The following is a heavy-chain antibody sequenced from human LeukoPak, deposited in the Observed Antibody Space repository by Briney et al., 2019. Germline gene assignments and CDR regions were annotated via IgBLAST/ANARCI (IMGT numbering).Heavy chain of an antibody. Sequence: ASVKVSCKASGGTFSSYAISWVRQAPGQGLEWMGGIIPIFGTANYAQKFQGRVTITADESTSTAYMELSSLRSEDTVVYYCARATGYDILSGYYGNWGQGTLVTVSS. CDR1: GGTFSSYA. CDR2: IIPIFGTA. CDR3: ARATGYDILSGYYGN. D-gene: IGHD3-9*01. V-gene: IGHV1-69*01. J-gene: IGHJ4*02.